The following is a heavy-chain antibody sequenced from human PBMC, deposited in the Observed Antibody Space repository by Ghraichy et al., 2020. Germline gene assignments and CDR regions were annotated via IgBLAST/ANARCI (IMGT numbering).Heavy chain of an antibody. CDR3: ARAIEATSGIYSSAF. J-gene: IGHJ4*02. Sequence: GGSLRLSCVASGFTFGSYWMSWVRQAPGKGLEWVANIKQDGSEKSYVDSVKGRFTISRDNAKNSLYLQMDSLRAEDTAMYYCARAIEATSGIYSSAFWGQGTLVTVSS. CDR1: GFTFGSYW. CDR2: IKQDGSEK. D-gene: IGHD6-19*01. V-gene: IGHV3-7*03.